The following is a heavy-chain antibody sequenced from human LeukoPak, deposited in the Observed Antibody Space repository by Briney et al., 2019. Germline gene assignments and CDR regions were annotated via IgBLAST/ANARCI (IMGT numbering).Heavy chain of an antibody. Sequence: SETLSLTCTVSGGSISNYYWNWIRQPPGKGLEWIGYIYSSGSTYFNPSLTSRVTMSVDTSKNQFSLNLTSVTAADTAVYYCARADYGGNSAAFNIWGQGTMVTVSS. D-gene: IGHD4-23*01. J-gene: IGHJ3*02. V-gene: IGHV4-59*01. CDR2: IYSSGST. CDR1: GGSISNYY. CDR3: ARADYGGNSAAFNI.